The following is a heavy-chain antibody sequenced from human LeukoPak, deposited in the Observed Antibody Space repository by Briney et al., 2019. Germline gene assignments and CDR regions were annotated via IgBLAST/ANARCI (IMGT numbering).Heavy chain of an antibody. CDR1: GFTVSRNN. V-gene: IGHV3-53*01. CDR3: AGAYGAGAFDI. D-gene: IGHD4/OR15-4a*01. Sequence: GGSLRVSCAASGFTVSRNNMCWVRQAPGKGLEWVSGLYRGGNTYNADSVLGRFVISTDISKNTQNHKMNSLRAEDTAVYYCAGAYGAGAFDIWGQGTMVTVSS. CDR2: LYRGGNT. J-gene: IGHJ3*02.